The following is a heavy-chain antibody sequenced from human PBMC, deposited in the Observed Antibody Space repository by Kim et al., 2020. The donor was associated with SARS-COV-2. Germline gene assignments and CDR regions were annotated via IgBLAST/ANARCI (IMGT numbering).Heavy chain of an antibody. Sequence: KSYVDSVKDRFTISRDNAKNSVYLQMSSLRADDTAVYYCSRVLPKGYFDYWGQGTLVTVSS. CDR2: K. V-gene: IGHV3-7*01. CDR3: SRVLPKGYFDY. J-gene: IGHJ4*02.